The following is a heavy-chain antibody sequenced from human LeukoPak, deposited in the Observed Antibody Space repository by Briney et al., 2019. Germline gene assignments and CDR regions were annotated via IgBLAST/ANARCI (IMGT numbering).Heavy chain of an antibody. D-gene: IGHD3-10*01. CDR3: ARDFIMVREVNPFDI. CDR2: IKQDGSEK. Sequence: GGSLRLSCVASGFTFSSYWMSWVRQAPGKGLEWVANIKQDGSEKYYVDSVKGRFTISRDNAKNSLYQQMNSLRAEDTAVYYCARDFIMVREVNPFDIWGQGTMVTVSS. J-gene: IGHJ3*02. V-gene: IGHV3-7*01. CDR1: GFTFSSYW.